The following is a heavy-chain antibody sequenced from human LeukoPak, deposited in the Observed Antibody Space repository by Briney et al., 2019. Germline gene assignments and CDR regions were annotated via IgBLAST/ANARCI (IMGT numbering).Heavy chain of an antibody. CDR2: INLDGSST. CDR1: GFTFSSYW. V-gene: IGHV3-74*01. D-gene: IGHD6-13*01. CDR3: ARSNRGRQQLVPSDY. Sequence: PGGSLRLSCAASGFTFSSYWMNWVRQAPGEGLVWVSRINLDGSSTWHADSVKGRFTTSRDNAKNTLYLQMNSLRAEDTAVYYCARSNRGRQQLVPSDYWGQGTLVTVSS. J-gene: IGHJ4*02.